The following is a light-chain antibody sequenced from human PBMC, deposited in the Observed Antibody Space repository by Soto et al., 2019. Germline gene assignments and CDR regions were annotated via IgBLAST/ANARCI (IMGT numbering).Light chain of an antibody. V-gene: IGKV1-33*01. J-gene: IGKJ2*01. CDR1: QDISNY. CDR3: QQYDNLRYT. Sequence: DIQMTQSPSSLSASVGDRVTITCQASQDISNYLNWYQQKPGKAPKLLSYDASNLETGVPSRFSGSGSGTEFTFTISSLQPEDIATYYCQQYDNLRYTFGQGTKRESK. CDR2: DAS.